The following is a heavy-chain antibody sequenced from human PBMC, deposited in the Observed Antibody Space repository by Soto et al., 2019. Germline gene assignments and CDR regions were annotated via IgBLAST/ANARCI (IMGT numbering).Heavy chain of an antibody. V-gene: IGHV3-33*01. Sequence: QVQLVESGGGVVQPGRSLRLSCAASGFTFSSYGMHWVRQATGKGLEWVAVIWYDGSNKYYADSVKGRFTISRDNSKNTLYLQMNSLRAEDTAVYYCARPIDCSGGSCYSGLDYWGQGTLVTVSS. D-gene: IGHD2-15*01. CDR1: GFTFSSYG. CDR2: IWYDGSNK. J-gene: IGHJ4*02. CDR3: ARPIDCSGGSCYSGLDY.